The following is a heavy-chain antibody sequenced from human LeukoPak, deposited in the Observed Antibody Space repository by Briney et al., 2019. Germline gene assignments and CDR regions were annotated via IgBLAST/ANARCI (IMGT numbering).Heavy chain of an antibody. CDR1: GGTFSSYA. CDR2: IIPILGIA. J-gene: IGHJ6*02. Sequence: GASVKVSCKASGGTFSSYAISWVRQAPGQGLEWMGRIIPILGIANYAQKFQGRVTITADKSTSTAYMELSSLRSEDTAVYYCATPLPQLELRNYYYYYGMDVWGQGTTVTVSS. V-gene: IGHV1-69*04. D-gene: IGHD1-7*01. CDR3: ATPLPQLELRNYYYYYGMDV.